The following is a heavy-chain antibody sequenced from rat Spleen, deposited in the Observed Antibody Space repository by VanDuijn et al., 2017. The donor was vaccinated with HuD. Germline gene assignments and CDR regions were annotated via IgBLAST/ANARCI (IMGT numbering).Heavy chain of an antibody. J-gene: IGHJ3*01. D-gene: IGHD4-3*01. CDR2: IVYDGSST. CDR1: GFNLSDYA. V-gene: IGHV5-17*01. CDR3: VRQDTSGYSNWFAY. Sequence: EVQLVESGGGLVQPERSLRLSCAASGFNLSDYAMAWVRQAPKKGLEWVATIVYDGSSTYYRDSVKGRFTISRDNAKSTLYLLVDSLRSEDTATYYCVRQDTSGYSNWFAYWGQGTLVTVSS.